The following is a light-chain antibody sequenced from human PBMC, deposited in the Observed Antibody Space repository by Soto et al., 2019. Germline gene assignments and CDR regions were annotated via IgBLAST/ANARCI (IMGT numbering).Light chain of an antibody. J-gene: IGLJ1*01. CDR3: CSYAGSHPFV. V-gene: IGLV2-11*01. CDR2: DVS. Sequence: QSALTQPRSVSGSPGQSVTISCTGSSSNVGGYNYVSWYQQHPGKAPKFMIYDVSKRPSGVPDRFSGSKSGNTASLTISGLQAEDEADYYCCSYAGSHPFVFGTGTKLTVL. CDR1: SSNVGGYNY.